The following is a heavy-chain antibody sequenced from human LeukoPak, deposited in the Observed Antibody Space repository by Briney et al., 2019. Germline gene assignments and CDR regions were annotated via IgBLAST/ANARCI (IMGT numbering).Heavy chain of an antibody. CDR2: ISRSSTTI. J-gene: IGHJ4*02. D-gene: IGHD6-6*01. V-gene: IGHV3-48*01. CDR1: GFTFSSYE. Sequence: PGGSLRLSCAASGFTFSSYEMNWVRQAPGKGLEWVSYISRSSTTIYYADSVKGRFAISRDNAKNSLYLQMNSLRAEDTAVYYCARNPYSSSSKDYWGQGTLVTVSS. CDR3: ARNPYSSSSKDY.